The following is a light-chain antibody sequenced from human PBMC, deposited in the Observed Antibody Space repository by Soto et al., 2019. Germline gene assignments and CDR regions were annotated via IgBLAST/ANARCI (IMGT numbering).Light chain of an antibody. CDR2: AAS. CDR3: QQSYSTPQT. J-gene: IGKJ1*01. V-gene: IGKV1-39*01. CDR1: QTIKTY. Sequence: DIPMTQSPSSLSASVGDRVTITCRASQTIKTYLNWFQQKPGKAPNLLIYAASSLQSGVPSRFSGSGSGTDFTLTISSLQPEDFATYYCQQSYSTPQTFGQGTKVEIK.